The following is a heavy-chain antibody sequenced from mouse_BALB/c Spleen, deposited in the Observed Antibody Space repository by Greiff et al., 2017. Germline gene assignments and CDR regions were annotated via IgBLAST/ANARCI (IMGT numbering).Heavy chain of an antibody. D-gene: IGHD1-1*01. CDR3: AKSSYCGSSLDWFAY. J-gene: IGHJ3*01. Sequence: EVKVVESGGGLVQPGGSRKLSCAASGFTFSSFGMHWVRQAPEKGLEWVAYISSGSSTIYYADTVKGRFTISRDNPKNTLFLQMTSLRSEDTAMYYGAKSSYCGSSLDWFAYWGQGTLVTVSA. CDR2: ISSGSSTI. CDR1: GFTFSSFG. V-gene: IGHV5-17*02.